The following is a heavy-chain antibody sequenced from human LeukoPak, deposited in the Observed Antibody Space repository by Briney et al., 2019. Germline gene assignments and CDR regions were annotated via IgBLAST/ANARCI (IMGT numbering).Heavy chain of an antibody. Sequence: GGSLRLSCAASGFTFSSYWMSWVRQAPGKGLEWVANIKQDGSEKYYVDSVKGRFTISRDNAKNSLYLQMNSLRAEDTAVYYCARASDKYYYDSSGYRRPIYYFDYWGQGTLVTVSS. D-gene: IGHD3-22*01. J-gene: IGHJ4*02. CDR1: GFTFSSYW. CDR2: IKQDGSEK. V-gene: IGHV3-7*01. CDR3: ARASDKYYYDSSGYRRPIYYFDY.